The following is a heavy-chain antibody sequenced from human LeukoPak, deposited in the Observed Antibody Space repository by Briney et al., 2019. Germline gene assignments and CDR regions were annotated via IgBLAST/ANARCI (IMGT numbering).Heavy chain of an antibody. Sequence: GASVKVSCKASGYTFTSYYMHWERQAPGQGLEWMGIINPSGGSTSYAQKYQGRVTMTRDTSTSTVYMELSSLRSEDTAVYYCARGGVVVDTDYWGQGTLVTVSS. V-gene: IGHV1-46*01. J-gene: IGHJ4*02. CDR3: ARGGVVVDTDY. CDR2: INPSGGST. D-gene: IGHD3-22*01. CDR1: GYTFTSYY.